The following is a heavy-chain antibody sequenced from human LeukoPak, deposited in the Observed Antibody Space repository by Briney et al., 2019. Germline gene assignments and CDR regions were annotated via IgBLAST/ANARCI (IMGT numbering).Heavy chain of an antibody. Sequence: GGSLRLSCAASGFTFSSYAMSWVRQAPGKGLEWVSAISGSGGSTYYADSAKGGFTISRDNSKNKLYLQMNSLRAEGTAVYYCAKDLTRWLRCRDGRGHYGMDIWGQGTTVTVSS. CDR1: GFTFSSYA. D-gene: IGHD5-12*01. CDR2: ISGSGGST. J-gene: IGHJ6*02. V-gene: IGHV3-23*01. CDR3: AKDLTRWLRCRDGRGHYGMDI.